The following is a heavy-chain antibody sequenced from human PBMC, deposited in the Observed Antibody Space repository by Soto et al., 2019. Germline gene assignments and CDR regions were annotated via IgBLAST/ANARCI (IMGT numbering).Heavy chain of an antibody. V-gene: IGHV4-59*08. D-gene: IGHD1-26*01. CDR3: VRQGIDYLHGLVDV. CDR1: SGPSSSHN. Sequence: QVQVQQSGPGLVKPSETLSLTCTVSSGPSSSHNWGWIRQPPGRGLEWIGYVYYTGGTSYNPSLTRXVXXSADTSTNHISLTLSSVPAADTAVYYCVRQGIDYLHGLVDVWGQGTTVSVSS. CDR2: VYYTGGT. J-gene: IGHJ6*02.